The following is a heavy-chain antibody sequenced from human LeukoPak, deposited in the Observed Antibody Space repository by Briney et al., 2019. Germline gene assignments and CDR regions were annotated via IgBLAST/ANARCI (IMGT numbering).Heavy chain of an antibody. V-gene: IGHV1-18*01. D-gene: IGHD2-2*01. Sequence: ASEKLSCKASGYTFTSYGISWVRQAPGQGLELMGWISAYNGNTNYAQKLQGRVTMTTETSTSTDYLELRSLRSDATAVYYCARDPYCSSTSCTAPMDGWGKGTTVTVSS. CDR1: GYTFTSYG. CDR2: ISAYNGNT. CDR3: ARDPYCSSTSCTAPMDG. J-gene: IGHJ6*03.